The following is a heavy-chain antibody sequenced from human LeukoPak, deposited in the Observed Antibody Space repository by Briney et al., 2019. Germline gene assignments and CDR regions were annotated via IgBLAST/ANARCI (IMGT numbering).Heavy chain of an antibody. V-gene: IGHV3-23*01. J-gene: IGHJ4*02. D-gene: IGHD1-14*01. CDR1: GFTFSNYA. CDR2: INGGGGST. CDR3: AKPAKTDYADY. Sequence: GALRLSCAASGFTFSNYAMNWVRQAPGKGLEWVSSINGGGGSTYYADSVKGRFTISRDNSKNTLYLQMNSLRAEDTAVYYCAKPAKTDYADYWGQGTLVTVSS.